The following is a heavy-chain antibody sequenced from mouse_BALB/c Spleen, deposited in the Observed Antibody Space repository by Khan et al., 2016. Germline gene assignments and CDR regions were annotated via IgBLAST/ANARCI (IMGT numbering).Heavy chain of an antibody. CDR1: GYTFTNYG. D-gene: IGHD1-2*01. CDR2: INTYTGEP. J-gene: IGHJ4*01. CDR3: ARGDYGLAMDY. Sequence: QIQLVQSGPELKKPGETVKISCKAPGYTFTNYGMNWVKQAPGKGLKWMGWINTYTGEPTYADDFKGRFAFSLETSASTAYLQINNLKNEDMATCFCARGDYGLAMDYWGQGTSVTVSS. V-gene: IGHV9-1*02.